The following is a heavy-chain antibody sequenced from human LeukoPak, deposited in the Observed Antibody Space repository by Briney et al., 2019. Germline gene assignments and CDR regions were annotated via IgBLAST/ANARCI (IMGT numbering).Heavy chain of an antibody. Sequence: SETLSLTCAVYGGSFSGYYWSWIRQPPGKGLEWIGEINHSGSTNYNPSLKSRVTISVDTSKNQFSLKLSSVTAADTAVYYCARSVVPAAIFNIPLRGYYYYMDVWGKGTTVTISS. D-gene: IGHD2-2*01. J-gene: IGHJ6*03. CDR1: GGSFSGYY. V-gene: IGHV4-34*01. CDR2: INHSGST. CDR3: ARSVVPAAIFNIPLRGYYYYMDV.